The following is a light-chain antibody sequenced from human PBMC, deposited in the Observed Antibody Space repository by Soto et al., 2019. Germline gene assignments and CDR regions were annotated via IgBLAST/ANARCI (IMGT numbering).Light chain of an antibody. V-gene: IGKV1-9*01. CDR3: QQVDSHPLT. J-gene: IGKJ4*01. Sequence: ILLTQSPSSLSASVGDRVTITCRASESLRGSLAWYQQNAGKAPKLLLYAASSLQSGVPSRFSGSGSGTDFTLTISSLQPEDFATYYCQQVDSHPLTFGGGTKVAIK. CDR2: AAS. CDR1: ESLRGS.